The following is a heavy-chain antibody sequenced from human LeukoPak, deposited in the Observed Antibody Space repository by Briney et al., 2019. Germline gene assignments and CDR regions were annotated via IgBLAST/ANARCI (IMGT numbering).Heavy chain of an antibody. CDR1: GFTFSDYY. V-gene: IGHV3-11*05. CDR2: ISSSSSYT. D-gene: IGHD6-19*01. J-gene: IGHJ4*02. CDR3: AKADQWLVHYYFDY. Sequence: PGGSLRLPCAASGFTFSDYYMSWIRQAPGKGLEWVSYISSSSSYTNYADSVKGRFTISRDNAKNSLYLQMNSLRAEDTAVYYCAKADQWLVHYYFDYWGQGTLVTVSS.